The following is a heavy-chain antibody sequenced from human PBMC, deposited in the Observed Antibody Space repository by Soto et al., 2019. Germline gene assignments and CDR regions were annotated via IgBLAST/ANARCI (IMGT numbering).Heavy chain of an antibody. Sequence: PSETLSLTCAVYGGSFSGYYWSWIRQPPGKGLEWIGEITHTGSTNYNPSLKNRVIISLDTSENHFSLKLNSVTAADTAVYYCARLPRLSYGSGFQAPNWGQGTLVTVSS. J-gene: IGHJ4*02. CDR2: ITHTGST. V-gene: IGHV4-34*01. CDR3: ARLPRLSYGSGFQAPN. D-gene: IGHD3-10*01. CDR1: GGSFSGYY.